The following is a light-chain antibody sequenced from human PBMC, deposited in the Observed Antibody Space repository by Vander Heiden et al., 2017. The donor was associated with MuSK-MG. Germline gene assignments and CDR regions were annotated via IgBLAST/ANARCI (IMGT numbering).Light chain of an antibody. Sequence: QSVLTQPPSASGTPGQRVTISCSGSSSNIGSNTVNWYQHLPGTAPKLLTYNNNQRPSGVPDRFSGSKSGTSASLAISGLQSEDEADYYCAAWDDSLNAVVFGGGTKLTVL. CDR2: NNN. CDR1: SSNIGSNT. CDR3: AAWDDSLNAVV. V-gene: IGLV1-44*01. J-gene: IGLJ2*01.